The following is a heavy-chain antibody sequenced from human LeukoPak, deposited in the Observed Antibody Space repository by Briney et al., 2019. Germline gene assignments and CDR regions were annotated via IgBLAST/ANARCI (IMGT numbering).Heavy chain of an antibody. CDR1: GFYFINSW. Sequence: GGSLRLSCAGSGFYFINSWISWVRQSPGKGLEWVGHIKRQSDGETVDFAAPVNGRFSISRDDSKNMVYLQMNGLRIEDTGVYYCTTSGGNWDYFDYWGQGTPVTVSS. CDR3: TTSGGNWDYFDY. J-gene: IGHJ4*02. D-gene: IGHD7-27*01. CDR2: IKRQSDGETV. V-gene: IGHV3-15*01.